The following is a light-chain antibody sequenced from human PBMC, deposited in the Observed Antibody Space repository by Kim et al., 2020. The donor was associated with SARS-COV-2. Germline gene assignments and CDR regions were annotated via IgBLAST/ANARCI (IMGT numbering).Light chain of an antibody. CDR3: QQNYSNPLT. Sequence: DIQMTQSPSSLSASVGDRVTITCRASQSISSYLNWYQQKPGKAPELLIYAASSLQSGVPSRFSGSGSGTDFTLTISSLQPEDFATYYCQQNYSNPLTFGGGTKVDIK. V-gene: IGKV1-39*01. J-gene: IGKJ4*01. CDR1: QSISSY. CDR2: AAS.